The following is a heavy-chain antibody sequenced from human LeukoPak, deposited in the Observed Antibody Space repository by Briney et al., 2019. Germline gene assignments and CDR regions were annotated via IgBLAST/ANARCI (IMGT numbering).Heavy chain of an antibody. CDR3: ARGPPGKGALHF. CDR2: IYYSGTT. CDR1: GGSFASFY. Sequence: PSETLSLTCTVSGGSFASFYWSWIRQPPGKGLEYIGYIYYSGTTNYDPSHKGRVTISVDMSKNQFTLKRISVTAADTAVYYWARGPPGKGALHFWGQRTLVTVSS. V-gene: IGHV4-59*01. D-gene: IGHD3-16*01. J-gene: IGHJ4*02.